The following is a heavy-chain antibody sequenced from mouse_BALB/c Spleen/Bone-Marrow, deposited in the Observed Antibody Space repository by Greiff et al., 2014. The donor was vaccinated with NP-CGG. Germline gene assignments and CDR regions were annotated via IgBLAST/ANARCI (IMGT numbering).Heavy chain of an antibody. CDR2: IDPANGNT. J-gene: IGHJ4*01. CDR3: ARGIFLYGNFLLDY. Sequence: EVKLMESGAELVKPGASVKLSCTASGFNIKDTYMHWVKQRPGQGLEWIGRIDPANGNTKYDPKFQGKATITADTSSNTAYLQLSSLTSEDTAVYYCARGIFLYGNFLLDYWGQGTSVTVSS. CDR1: GFNIKDTY. D-gene: IGHD2-10*02. V-gene: IGHV14-3*02.